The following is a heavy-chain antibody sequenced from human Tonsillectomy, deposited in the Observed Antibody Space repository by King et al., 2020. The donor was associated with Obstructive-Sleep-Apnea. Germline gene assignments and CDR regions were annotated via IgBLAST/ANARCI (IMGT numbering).Heavy chain of an antibody. J-gene: IGHJ5*02. D-gene: IGHD5-12*01. CDR2: VNHSGST. V-gene: IGHV4-34*01. Sequence: VQLQQWGAGLLKPSETLSLTCAVYGGSFSAYYWTWIRQPPGKGLEWIGEVNHSGSTKYNPSLKSRVTISVETSKKQFSLKLSSVTAADTAVYYCARGGEYNAYDGFAPWGQGTLVTVPS. CDR1: GGSFSAYY. CDR3: ARGGEYNAYDGFAP.